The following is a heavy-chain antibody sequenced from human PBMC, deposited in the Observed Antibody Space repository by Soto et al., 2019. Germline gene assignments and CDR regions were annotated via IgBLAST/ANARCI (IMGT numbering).Heavy chain of an antibody. V-gene: IGHV4-4*02. Sequence: SETLSLTCAVSGGSLSGGNWWSWVRQPPGKGLEWIAEVYHSGTTKYNSSLESRVTISLDESKNEFSLKLSSVTAADTAVYYCARVRYSSSTWSRRYYYYYMDVWGKGTTVTVSS. CDR1: GGSLSGGNW. D-gene: IGHD6-6*01. J-gene: IGHJ6*03. CDR2: VYHSGTT. CDR3: ARVRYSSSTWSRRYYYYYMDV.